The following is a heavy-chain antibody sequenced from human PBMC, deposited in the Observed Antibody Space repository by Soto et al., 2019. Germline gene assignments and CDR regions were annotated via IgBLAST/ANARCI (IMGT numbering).Heavy chain of an antibody. V-gene: IGHV5-51*01. J-gene: IGHJ4*02. Sequence: PGESLKISCKGSGYSFTSYWIGWVRQMPGKGLEWMGIIYPGDSDTRYSPSFQGQVTISADKSISTAYLQWSNLKASDTAMYYCARHEVRESSWQPAHFDYWGQGTLVIVSS. CDR3: ARHEVRESSWQPAHFDY. D-gene: IGHD6-13*01. CDR1: GYSFTSYW. CDR2: IYPGDSDT.